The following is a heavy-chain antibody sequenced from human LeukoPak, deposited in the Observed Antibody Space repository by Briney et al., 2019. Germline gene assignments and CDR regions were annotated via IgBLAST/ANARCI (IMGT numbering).Heavy chain of an antibody. CDR3: ARLVEAFDI. Sequence: ASVKVSCKASGYTFTGYYMHWVRQAPGQGLEWMGWINPNSGGTNYAQKFQGRVTITADESTSTAYMELSSLRSEDTAVYYCARLVEAFDIWGQGTMVTVSS. V-gene: IGHV1-2*02. J-gene: IGHJ3*02. CDR2: INPNSGGT. CDR1: GYTFTGYY. D-gene: IGHD2-15*01.